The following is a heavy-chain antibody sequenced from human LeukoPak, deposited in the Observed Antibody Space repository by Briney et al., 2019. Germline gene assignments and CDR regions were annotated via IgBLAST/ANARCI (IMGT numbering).Heavy chain of an antibody. V-gene: IGHV4-4*07. CDR2: IYTSGST. Sequence: SETLSLTCTVPGGSISSYYWSWIRQPAGKGLGWIGRIYTSGSTNYNPSLKSRVTMSVDTSKNHFSLKLSSVTAADTAVYYCARGGYCSSTSCSYPPYNWFDPWGQGTLVTVSS. J-gene: IGHJ5*02. D-gene: IGHD2-2*01. CDR3: ARGGYCSSTSCSYPPYNWFDP. CDR1: GGSISSYY.